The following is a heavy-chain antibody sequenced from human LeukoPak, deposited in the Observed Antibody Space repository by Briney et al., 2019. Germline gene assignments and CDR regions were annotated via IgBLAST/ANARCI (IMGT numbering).Heavy chain of an antibody. CDR2: INGDGTTI. D-gene: IGHD2-2*02. CDR1: GFTFGDYY. Sequence: GGSLRLSCTASGFTFGDYYMTWIRQAPGKGLDWLSYINGDGTTIHYAESVKGRFTISRDNGKKLVYLHINSLRAEDTAVYYCARYPLQYYYYFLDVWGKGTTVTVSS. CDR3: ARYPLQYYYYFLDV. V-gene: IGHV3-11*01. J-gene: IGHJ6*04.